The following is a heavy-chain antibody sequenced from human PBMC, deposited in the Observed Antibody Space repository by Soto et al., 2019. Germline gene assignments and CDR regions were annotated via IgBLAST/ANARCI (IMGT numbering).Heavy chain of an antibody. D-gene: IGHD3-10*01. J-gene: IGHJ3*02. Sequence: EASVKVSCKASGYTFTSYGISWVRQAPGQGLEWMGWISAYNGNTNYAQKLQGRVTMTTDTSTSTAYMELRSLRSDDTAVYYCARDRTTMVRGVKAIHDAFDIWGQGTMVTVSS. V-gene: IGHV1-18*01. CDR3: ARDRTTMVRGVKAIHDAFDI. CDR1: GYTFTSYG. CDR2: ISAYNGNT.